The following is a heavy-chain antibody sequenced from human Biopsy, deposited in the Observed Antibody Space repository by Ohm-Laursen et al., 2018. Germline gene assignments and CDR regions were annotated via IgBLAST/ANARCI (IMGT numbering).Heavy chain of an antibody. Sequence: TLSLTCAVSGGSISSGGSYWSWLRQRPGKGLEWIGYIFNSANTYYNPSLKNLITISGDTSKKQFSLKLNSVTAADTAVYYCARGDYYDSNGYFWFDPWGQGTLVTVSS. J-gene: IGHJ5*01. CDR2: IFNSANT. D-gene: IGHD3-22*01. CDR1: GGSISSGGSY. V-gene: IGHV4-31*01. CDR3: ARGDYYDSNGYFWFDP.